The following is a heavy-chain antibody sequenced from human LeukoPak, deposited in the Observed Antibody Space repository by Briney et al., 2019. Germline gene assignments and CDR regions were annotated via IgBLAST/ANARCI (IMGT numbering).Heavy chain of an antibody. CDR2: IYYSGST. V-gene: IGHV4-59*01. CDR3: ARGGSSSDWFDP. Sequence: SETLSLTCTVSGGSISSYYWSWIRQPPGKGLEWIGYIYYSGSTNYNPSLKSRVTISVDTSKNQYSLKLSSVTAADTAVYYCARGGSSSDWFDPWGQGTLVTVSS. D-gene: IGHD6-6*01. J-gene: IGHJ5*02. CDR1: GGSISSYY.